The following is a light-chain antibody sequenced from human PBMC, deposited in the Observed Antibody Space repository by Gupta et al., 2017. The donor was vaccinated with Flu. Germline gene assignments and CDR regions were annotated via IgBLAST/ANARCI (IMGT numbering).Light chain of an antibody. CDR1: NSNIGENF. V-gene: IGLV1-47*01. CDR2: RSD. Sequence: QSALTQPPSVSGTPGQRVALSCSGRNSNIGENFVYWYQKVPGAAPKLLIYRSDQRPSGVPDRFSGSKSGTSASLAVSELRSEDEADYYCAAWDANLNNWIFGGGTKLTVL. J-gene: IGLJ2*01. CDR3: AAWDANLNNWI.